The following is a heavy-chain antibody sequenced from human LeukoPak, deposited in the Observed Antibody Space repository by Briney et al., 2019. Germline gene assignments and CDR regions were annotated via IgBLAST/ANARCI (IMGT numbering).Heavy chain of an antibody. CDR1: GFTFSSYE. CDR3: ARDDILTGYPTPFDY. CDR2: ISSSGSTI. D-gene: IGHD3-9*01. J-gene: IGHJ4*02. Sequence: PGGSLRLSCAASGFTFSSYEMNWVRQAPGKGLEWVSYISSSGSTIYYADSVKGRFTISRDNAKNSLYLQMNSLRAEDTAVYYCARDDILTGYPTPFDYWGQGTLVTVSS. V-gene: IGHV3-48*03.